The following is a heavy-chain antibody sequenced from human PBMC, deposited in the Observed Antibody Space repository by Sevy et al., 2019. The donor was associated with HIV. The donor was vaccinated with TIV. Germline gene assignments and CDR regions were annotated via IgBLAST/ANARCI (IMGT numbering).Heavy chain of an antibody. V-gene: IGHV3-23*01. D-gene: IGHD3-3*01. CDR2: FSSSGLSTFIGSAGTT. J-gene: IGHJ6*02. CDR3: AKDHYDFWSGYYNDLPYYYYGMDV. CDR1: GFTFSNYA. Sequence: GGSLRLSCAASGFTFSNYAMSWVRQAPGKGLEWVSTFSSSGLSTFIGSAGTTYYTDSVKGRFTISRDNSKNTLYLQMNSLRAEDTAVYYCAKDHYDFWSGYYNDLPYYYYGMDVWGQGTTVTVSS.